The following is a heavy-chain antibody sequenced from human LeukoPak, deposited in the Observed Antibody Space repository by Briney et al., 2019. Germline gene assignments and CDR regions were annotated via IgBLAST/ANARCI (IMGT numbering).Heavy chain of an antibody. J-gene: IGHJ4*02. CDR3: ARDLSSTPHWELDY. CDR2: INPDSGDT. CDR1: GYTFTGYY. V-gene: IGHV1-2*06. Sequence: ASLKVSCKASGYTFTGYYMHWVRQAPGQGLEWMGRINPDSGDTNYAQHFQGRVTMTRDTSISTVYMELSSLSYDDTAVYYCARDLSSTPHWELDYWGQGTLVTVSS. D-gene: IGHD1-26*01.